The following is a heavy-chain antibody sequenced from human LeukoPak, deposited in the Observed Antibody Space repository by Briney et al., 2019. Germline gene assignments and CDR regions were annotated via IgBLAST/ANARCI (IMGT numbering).Heavy chain of an antibody. V-gene: IGHV5-51*01. CDR3: ARLSKVRGVPAAFYFDY. Sequence: GESLKISCKGSGYRFTNYWIGWVRQMPGKGLEWMGIIYPGDSDTRYSPSFQGQVTISADKSISTAYLQWSSLKASDTAMYYCARLSKVRGVPAAFYFDYWGQGTLVTVSS. CDR2: IYPGDSDT. J-gene: IGHJ4*02. CDR1: GYRFTNYW. D-gene: IGHD3-10*01.